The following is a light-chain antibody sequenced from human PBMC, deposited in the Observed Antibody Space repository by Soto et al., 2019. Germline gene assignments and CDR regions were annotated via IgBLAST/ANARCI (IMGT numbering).Light chain of an antibody. CDR1: SSDVGGYNY. CDR3: SSYAGSNNLV. Sequence: QSVLTQPPSASGSPGQSVTISCTGISSDVGGYNYVSWYQQHPGKAPKLMIYVVSKRPSGVPDRFSGSKSGNTASLTVSGLQAEDEADYYCSSYAGSNNLVFGGGTQLTVL. V-gene: IGLV2-8*01. CDR2: VVS. J-gene: IGLJ3*02.